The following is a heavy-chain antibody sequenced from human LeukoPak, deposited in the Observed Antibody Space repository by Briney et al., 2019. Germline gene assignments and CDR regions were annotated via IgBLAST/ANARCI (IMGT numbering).Heavy chain of an antibody. CDR2: ISAYNGNT. J-gene: IGHJ4*02. Sequence: ASVKVSCKASGYTLTSYGISWVRQAPGQGLEWMGWISAYNGNTNYAQKLQGRVTMTTDTSTSTAYMELRSLRSDDTAVYYRAREADYGDYVHWGQGTLVTVSS. V-gene: IGHV1-18*01. D-gene: IGHD4-17*01. CDR3: AREADYGDYVH. CDR1: GYTLTSYG.